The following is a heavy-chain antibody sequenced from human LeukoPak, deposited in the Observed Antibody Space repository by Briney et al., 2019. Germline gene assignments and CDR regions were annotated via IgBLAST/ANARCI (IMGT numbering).Heavy chain of an antibody. V-gene: IGHV3-23*01. CDR2: ISDSGGST. CDR1: GFTFSSYA. J-gene: IGHJ4*02. CDR3: AKGEKPRPFGGVIDY. D-gene: IGHD3-16*02. Sequence: PGGSLRLSCAASGFTFSSYAMSWVRQAPGKGLEWVSAISDSGGSTYYADSVKGRFTISRDNSKNTLFLHINSLRAEDTAVYYCAKGEKPRPFGGVIDYWGQGTLVTVSS.